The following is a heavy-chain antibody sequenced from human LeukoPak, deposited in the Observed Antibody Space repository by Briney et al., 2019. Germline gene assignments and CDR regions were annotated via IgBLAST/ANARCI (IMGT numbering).Heavy chain of an antibody. CDR2: IFYSGDT. Sequence: SETLSLTCTVSRGSISSSTFWGWIRQPPGKGLEWIGSIFYSGDTYYDPSLKSRVTISVDTSKNQFSLKLRSVTAADTAIYFCARLASTVNAWGSPDHWGQGTLVTVSS. CDR3: ARLASTVNAWGSPDH. V-gene: IGHV4-39*01. D-gene: IGHD3-16*01. CDR1: RGSISSSTF. J-gene: IGHJ4*02.